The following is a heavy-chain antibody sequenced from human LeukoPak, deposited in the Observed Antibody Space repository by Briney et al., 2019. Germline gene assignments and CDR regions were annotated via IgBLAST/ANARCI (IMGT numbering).Heavy chain of an antibody. V-gene: IGHV3-73*01. CDR1: GFTFSASP. J-gene: IGHJ2*01. CDR3: AKGPKKSGDYGFLFDL. Sequence: QAGGSLRLSCTASGFTFSASPIHWVRQASGKGLEWVGRITGTYATAYAASVKGRFIISKDDSKSTTYLQMNSLRAEDTAVYCCAKGPKKSGDYGFLFDLWGRGTLVTVSS. CDR2: ITGTYAT. D-gene: IGHD4-17*01.